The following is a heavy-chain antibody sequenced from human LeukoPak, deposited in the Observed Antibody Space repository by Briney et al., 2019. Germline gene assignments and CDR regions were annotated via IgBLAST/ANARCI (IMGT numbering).Heavy chain of an antibody. Sequence: SETLSLTCTVSGGSISSSNYYWGWIRQPPGKGLEWIGTIYYSVSTYYNPSLKSRVTISVDTSKNQFSLKLSSVTAADTAVYYCAGGYKYAYYNYYYMDVWGKGTTVTVSS. V-gene: IGHV4-39*07. D-gene: IGHD5-24*01. J-gene: IGHJ6*03. CDR1: GGSISSSNYY. CDR2: IYYSVST. CDR3: AGGYKYAYYNYYYMDV.